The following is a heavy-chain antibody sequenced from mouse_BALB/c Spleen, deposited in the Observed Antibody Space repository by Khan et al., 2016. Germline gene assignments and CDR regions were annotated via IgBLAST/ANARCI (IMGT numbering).Heavy chain of an antibody. D-gene: IGHD3-1*01. CDR3: ARRSQLDLYYAMDY. Sequence: QIQLVQSGPELKKPGETVKISCKASGYAFTNYGMNWVKQAPGKGLKWMGWIKTYTGEATYADDFKGRFAFSLDTSASTAYLQINNLKNEDMATYFCARRSQLDLYYAMDYWGQGTSVTVSS. CDR2: IKTYTGEA. CDR1: GYAFTNYG. V-gene: IGHV9-1*02. J-gene: IGHJ4*01.